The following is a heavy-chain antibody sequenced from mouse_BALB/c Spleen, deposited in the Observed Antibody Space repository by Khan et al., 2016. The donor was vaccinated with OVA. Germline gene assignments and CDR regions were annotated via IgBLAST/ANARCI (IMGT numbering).Heavy chain of an antibody. CDR2: ISYSGST. Sequence: VQLKQSGPGLLKPSQSLSLTCTVTGYSITSDYAWNWIRQFPGNKLEWMVYISYSGSTTYSPSLRSRISITRDTSKNQFFLQLNSVTTEDTATYYCASGELLLRYPDYFDYWGQGTTLTVSS. D-gene: IGHD1-1*01. V-gene: IGHV3-2*02. CDR3: ASGELLLRYPDYFDY. J-gene: IGHJ2*01. CDR1: GYSITSDYA.